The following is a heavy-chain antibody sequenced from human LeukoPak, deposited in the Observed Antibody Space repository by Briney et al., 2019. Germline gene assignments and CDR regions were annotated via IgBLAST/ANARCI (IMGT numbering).Heavy chain of an antibody. D-gene: IGHD3-22*01. Sequence: GSLRLSCAASGFTVSSNYMSWVRQAPGKGLEWVSVIYNGGSTYYADSVKGRFTISRDNSKNTLYLQMNSLRAEDTAVYYCARGYYYATSGYSPFYYYYGMDVWGQGTTVTVSS. CDR3: ARGYYYATSGYSPFYYYYGMDV. V-gene: IGHV3-53*01. J-gene: IGHJ6*02. CDR2: IYNGGST. CDR1: GFTVSSNY.